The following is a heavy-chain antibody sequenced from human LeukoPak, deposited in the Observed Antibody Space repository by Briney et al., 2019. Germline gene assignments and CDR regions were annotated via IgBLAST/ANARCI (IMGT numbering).Heavy chain of an antibody. CDR3: ARPGGMVATEFDY. D-gene: IGHD5-12*01. CDR1: ARSISSSSYD. J-gene: IGHJ4*02. V-gene: IGHV4-39*01. Sequence: SQTLSLTCIVSARSISSSSYDWGWIRHPPGKGLEWIGSIYYSGSTYYNPSLKSRVTISVATSKNQFSLKLSSVTAADTAVYYWARPGGMVATEFDYWGQGTLVTVSS. CDR2: IYYSGST.